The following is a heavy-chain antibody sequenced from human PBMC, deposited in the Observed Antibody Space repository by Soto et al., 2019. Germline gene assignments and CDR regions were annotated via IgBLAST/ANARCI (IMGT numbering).Heavy chain of an antibody. CDR1: GYTFTSYG. V-gene: IGHV1-18*04. CDR3: ARDSRDAYDFWSGSDEPFDS. J-gene: IGHJ4*02. D-gene: IGHD3-3*01. Sequence: QVQLVQSGAEVKKPGASVKVSCKASGYTFTSYGISWVRQAPGQGLEWMGWISAYNGNTNYAQKLQGRVTMTTDTSTSTAYMELRSLRSDDTAVYYCARDSRDAYDFWSGSDEPFDSWGQGTLVTVSS. CDR2: ISAYNGNT.